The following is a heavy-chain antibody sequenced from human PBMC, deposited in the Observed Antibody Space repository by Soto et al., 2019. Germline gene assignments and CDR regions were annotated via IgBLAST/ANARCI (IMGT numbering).Heavy chain of an antibody. Sequence: EVQLVQSGAVVKKPGESLRISCKASGYSFTSYWISWVRQMPGKGLEWMGRIDPSDSYTSYSPSFQGHVTISGDESISTGYLQWSSLKASDTAIYYCGTHARGGSGSGWSVDFWGQGTLVTGSS. CDR2: IDPSDSYT. V-gene: IGHV5-10-1*03. D-gene: IGHD6-19*01. J-gene: IGHJ4*02. CDR1: GYSFTSYW. CDR3: GTHARGGSGSGWSVDF.